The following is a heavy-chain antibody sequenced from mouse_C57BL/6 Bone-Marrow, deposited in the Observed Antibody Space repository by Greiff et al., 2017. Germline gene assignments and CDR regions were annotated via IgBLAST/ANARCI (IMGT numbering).Heavy chain of an antibody. CDR1: GFTFSSYA. Sequence: EVKLVESGGGLVKPGGSLKLSCAASGFTFSSYAMSWVRQTPEKRLEWVAAISDGGSYTYYPDNVKGRFTISRDNATNNLYLQMSHLKSEDTAMYYWARGAITTVPYDYAMDYWGQGTSVTVSS. J-gene: IGHJ4*01. CDR3: ARGAITTVPYDYAMDY. CDR2: ISDGGSYT. D-gene: IGHD1-1*01. V-gene: IGHV5-4*03.